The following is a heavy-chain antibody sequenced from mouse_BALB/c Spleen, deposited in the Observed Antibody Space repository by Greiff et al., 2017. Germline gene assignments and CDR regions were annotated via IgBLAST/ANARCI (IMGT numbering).Heavy chain of an antibody. Sequence: EVKLMESGPGLVKPSQSLSLTCSVTGYSITSGYYWNWIRQFPGNKLEWMGYISYDGSNNYNPSLKNRISITRDTSKNQFFLKLNSVTTEDTATYYCARDDRSYWYFDVWGAGTTVTVSS. CDR3: ARDDRSYWYFDV. J-gene: IGHJ1*01. V-gene: IGHV3-6*02. CDR1: GYSITSGYY. CDR2: ISYDGSN. D-gene: IGHD2-14*01.